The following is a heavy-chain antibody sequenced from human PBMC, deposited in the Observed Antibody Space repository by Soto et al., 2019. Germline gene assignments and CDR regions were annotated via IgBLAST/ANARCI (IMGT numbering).Heavy chain of an antibody. D-gene: IGHD6-13*01. CDR1: GFTFSSYS. V-gene: IGHV3-21*01. J-gene: IGHJ4*02. CDR2: ISSSSSYI. Sequence: EVQLVESGGGLVKPGGSLRLSCAASGFTFSSYSMNWVRQAPGKGLEWVSSISSSSSYIYYADSGKGRFTLSRDNAKNSLYLQMNSLRAEDTAVYYWARDGIESAGADFDYWGQGTLVAVSS. CDR3: ARDGIESAGADFDY.